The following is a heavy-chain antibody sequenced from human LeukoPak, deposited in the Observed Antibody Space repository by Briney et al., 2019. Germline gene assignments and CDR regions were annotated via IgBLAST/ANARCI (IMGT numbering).Heavy chain of an antibody. V-gene: IGHV4-34*01. Sequence: SETLSLTCAVYGGSFSGYYWSRIRQPPGKGLEWIGEINQSGSTNYNPSLKSRVTISVDTSKNQFSLKVNSVTAADTAVYYCATGPDYYNSSSYYPYYWGQGTLVTVSS. D-gene: IGHD3-22*01. CDR1: GGSFSGYY. CDR3: ATGPDYYNSSSYYPYY. CDR2: INQSGST. J-gene: IGHJ4*02.